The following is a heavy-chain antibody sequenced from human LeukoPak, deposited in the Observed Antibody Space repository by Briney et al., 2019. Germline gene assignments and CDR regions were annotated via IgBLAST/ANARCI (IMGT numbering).Heavy chain of an antibody. CDR3: AIRQIVPADIRYYGMDV. V-gene: IGHV1-8*01. CDR2: MNPNSGNT. Sequence: ASVKVSCKASGYTFTSYDINWVRQATGQGLEWMGWMNPNSGNTGYAQKFQGRVTMTRNTSIGTAYVELSSLRSEDTAVYYCAIRQIVPADIRYYGMDVWGQGTAVTVSS. J-gene: IGHJ6*02. D-gene: IGHD2-2*01. CDR1: GYTFTSYD.